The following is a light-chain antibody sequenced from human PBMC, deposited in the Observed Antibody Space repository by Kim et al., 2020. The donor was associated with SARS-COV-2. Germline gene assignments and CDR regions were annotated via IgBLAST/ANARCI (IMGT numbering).Light chain of an antibody. CDR1: TGAVTSGHY. Sequence: QAVVTQEPSLTVSPGGTVTLTCGSSTGAVTSGHYPYWFQQKPGQAPRTLIYDTSNKHSWTPARFSGSLLGGKAALTLSGAQPEDEAEYYCLLFYGVPRVFGGGTQLTVL. CDR3: LLFYGVPRV. J-gene: IGLJ2*01. CDR2: DTS. V-gene: IGLV7-46*01.